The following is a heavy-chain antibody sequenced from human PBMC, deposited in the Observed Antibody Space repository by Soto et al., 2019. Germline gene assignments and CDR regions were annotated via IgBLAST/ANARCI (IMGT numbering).Heavy chain of an antibody. CDR3: ASLTGHFDY. V-gene: IGHV4-59*08. CDR2: IYYSGST. CDR1: GGSISSYY. Sequence: SETLSLTCTVSGGSISSYYWSWIRQPPGKGLEWIGYIYYSGSTNYNPSLKSRVTISVDTSKNQFSLKLSSVTAADTAVYYCASLTGHFDYWGQGTLVTVSS. J-gene: IGHJ4*02.